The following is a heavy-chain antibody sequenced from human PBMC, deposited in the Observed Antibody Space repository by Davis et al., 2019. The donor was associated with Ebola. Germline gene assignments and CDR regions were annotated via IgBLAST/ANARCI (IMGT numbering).Heavy chain of an antibody. J-gene: IGHJ5*02. CDR3: ARHGSIQLGRNWFDP. CDR1: GYNFRDYW. CDR2: IYPGDSDT. V-gene: IGHV5-51*01. Sequence: GGSLRLSCQGSGYNFRDYWIVWVRQMPGKGLEWMGNIYPGDSDTRYSPSFQGQVTLSADKYSTTAYLQWRSLKASDTAMYYCARHGSIQLGRNWFDPWGQGTLVIVSS. D-gene: IGHD5-24*01.